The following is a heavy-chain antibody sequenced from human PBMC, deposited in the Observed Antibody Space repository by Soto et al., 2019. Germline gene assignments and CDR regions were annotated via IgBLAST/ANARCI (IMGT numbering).Heavy chain of an antibody. J-gene: IGHJ4*02. V-gene: IGHV3-23*01. CDR3: AKDRNYDFWSGYSGY. D-gene: IGHD3-3*01. CDR1: GFTFSSYA. CDR2: ISGSGGST. Sequence: GGSLRLSCAASGFTFSSYAMSWVRQAPGKGLEWVSAISGSGGSTYYADSVKGRFTISRDNSKNTLYLQMNSLRAEDTAVYYCAKDRNYDFWSGYSGYWGQGTLVTVSS.